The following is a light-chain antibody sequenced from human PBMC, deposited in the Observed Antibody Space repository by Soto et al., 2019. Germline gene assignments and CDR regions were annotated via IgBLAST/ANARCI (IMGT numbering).Light chain of an antibody. Sequence: QSALTQPASMSGSPGQSITISCSGTSSDIGTYNYVSWYQQYPGKAPKLMIYEVSTRPSGVSNRFSGSKSGNTASLTISGLQAEDEADYYCSSYTSTSTLVFGGGTKLTVL. CDR1: SSDIGTYNY. J-gene: IGLJ3*02. CDR2: EVS. CDR3: SSYTSTSTLV. V-gene: IGLV2-14*01.